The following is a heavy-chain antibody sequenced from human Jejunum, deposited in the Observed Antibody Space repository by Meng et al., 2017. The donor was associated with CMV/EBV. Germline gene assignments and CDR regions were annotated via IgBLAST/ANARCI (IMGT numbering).Heavy chain of an antibody. CDR1: NDAW. CDR3: TTERITISGVVIGAFDI. CDR2: IKTTTVGGTT. D-gene: IGHD3-3*01. V-gene: IGHV3-15*01. J-gene: IGHJ3*02. Sequence: NDAWMSWVRQAPGKGLEWVGRIKTTTVGGTTDYATAVEGRFTISRDDSKNTLFLQLDSLKIEDTALYYCTTERITISGVVIGAFDIWGQGTVVTVSS.